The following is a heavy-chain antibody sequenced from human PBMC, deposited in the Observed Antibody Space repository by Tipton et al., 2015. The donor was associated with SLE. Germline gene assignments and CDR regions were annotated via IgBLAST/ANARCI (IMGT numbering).Heavy chain of an antibody. D-gene: IGHD5-18*01. J-gene: IGHJ6*02. CDR1: GGSISSSDW. CDR3: ARWIQGLLYGMDV. V-gene: IGHV4-61*01. CDR2: IYYSGST. Sequence: LRLSCSVSGGSISSSDWWSWIRQPPGKGLEWIGYIYYSGSTNYNPSLRSRVTISVDTSKNQFSLKLSSVTAADTAVYFCARWIQGLLYGMDVWGQGTPVTVSS.